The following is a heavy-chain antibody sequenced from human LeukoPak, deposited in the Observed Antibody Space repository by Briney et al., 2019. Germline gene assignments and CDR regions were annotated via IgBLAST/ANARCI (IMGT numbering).Heavy chain of an antibody. D-gene: IGHD1-26*01. Sequence: GGSLRLSCAAPGFTFSSYGMHWVRQAPGKGLEWVAVISYDGSNKYYADSVKGRFTISRDNSKNTLYLQMNSLRAEDTAVYYRAKDRIVGATLDYWGQGTLVTVSS. CDR2: ISYDGSNK. CDR1: GFTFSSYG. J-gene: IGHJ4*02. CDR3: AKDRIVGATLDY. V-gene: IGHV3-30*18.